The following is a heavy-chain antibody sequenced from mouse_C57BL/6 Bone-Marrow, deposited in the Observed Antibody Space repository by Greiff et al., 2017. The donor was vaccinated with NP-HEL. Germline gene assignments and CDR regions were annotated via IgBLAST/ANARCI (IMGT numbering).Heavy chain of an antibody. D-gene: IGHD3-3*01. Sequence: EVHLVESGGDLVKPGGSLKLSCAASGFTFSSYGMSWVRQTPDKRLEWVATISSGGSYTYYPDSVKGRFTISRDNAKNTLYLQMSSLKSEDTAMYYCARREGFYWYFDVWGTGTTVTVAS. J-gene: IGHJ1*03. CDR3: ARREGFYWYFDV. CDR2: ISSGGSYT. CDR1: GFTFSSYG. V-gene: IGHV5-6*01.